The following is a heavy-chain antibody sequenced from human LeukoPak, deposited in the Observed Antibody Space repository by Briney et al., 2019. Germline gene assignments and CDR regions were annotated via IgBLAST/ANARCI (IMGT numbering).Heavy chain of an antibody. CDR3: AIMQPYYYGRGYWVQ. D-gene: IGHD3-22*01. CDR2: ISISGGST. CDR1: GFTFSSYA. V-gene: IGHV3-23*01. Sequence: QAGGSLRLSCAASGFTFSSYAMRWVRQAPGKGLEWLSGISISGGSTSYADSVKGRFTISRDNPRNTLYMEMNSLRVEDTAVYYCAIMQPYYYGRGYWVQWGQGTLVSVS. J-gene: IGHJ4*02.